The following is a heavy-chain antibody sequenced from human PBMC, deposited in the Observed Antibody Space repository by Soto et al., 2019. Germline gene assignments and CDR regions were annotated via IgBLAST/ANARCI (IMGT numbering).Heavy chain of an antibody. CDR1: GFTFSSYA. CDR3: AKLRGGISGAFDI. J-gene: IGHJ3*02. D-gene: IGHD1-26*01. V-gene: IGHV3-23*01. CDR2: ISGSGNTT. Sequence: PGGSLRLSCAASGFTFSSYAVSWVRQAPGKGLEWVSAISGSGNTTYYADSVKGRFTISRDNSKNTLYLQMNSLRAGDTAVYYCAKLRGGISGAFDIWGEGPIVTVSS.